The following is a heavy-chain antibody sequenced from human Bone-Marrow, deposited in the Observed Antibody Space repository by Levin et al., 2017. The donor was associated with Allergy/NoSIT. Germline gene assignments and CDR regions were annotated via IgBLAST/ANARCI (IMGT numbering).Heavy chain of an antibody. CDR2: INPNNGGT. Sequence: GESLKISCKASGYTFIGYYLHWVRQAPGQGLEWMGWINPNNGGTSYAQKFQGRVTMTRDTSIRSAYMELSRLTSDDTAVYYCAREGGYNYGSRLHYSDYWGQGTLVAVSS. CDR1: GYTFIGYY. D-gene: IGHD5-18*01. J-gene: IGHJ4*02. CDR3: AREGGYNYGSRLHYSDY. V-gene: IGHV1-2*02.